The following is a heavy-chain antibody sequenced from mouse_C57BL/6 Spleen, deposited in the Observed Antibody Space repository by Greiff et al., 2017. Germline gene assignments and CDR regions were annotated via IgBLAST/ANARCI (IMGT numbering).Heavy chain of an antibody. V-gene: IGHV5-17*01. J-gene: IGHJ4*01. CDR2: ISSGSSTI. CDR1: GFTFSDYG. CDR3: ARDYDPYYAMDY. D-gene: IGHD2-4*01. Sequence: VQLKESGGGLVKPGGSLKLSCAASGFTFSDYGMHWVRQAPEKGLEWVAYISSGSSTIYYADTVKGRFTISRDNAKNTLFLQMTSLRSEDTAMYYCARDYDPYYAMDYWGQGTSVTVSS.